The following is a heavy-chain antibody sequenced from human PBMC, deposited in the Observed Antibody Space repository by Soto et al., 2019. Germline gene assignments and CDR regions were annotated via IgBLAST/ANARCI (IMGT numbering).Heavy chain of an antibody. Sequence: QVQLVQSGAEVKKPGSSVKVSCKASGDTFKSYAISWVRQAPGQGLEWMGGIIPIFGTANYAQKFQGRVTITADESTSTAYMELSSLRSEDTAVYYCASSITMIVVVYGMDVWGQGTTVTVSS. CDR1: GDTFKSYA. J-gene: IGHJ6*02. D-gene: IGHD3-22*01. CDR3: ASSITMIVVVYGMDV. CDR2: IIPIFGTA. V-gene: IGHV1-69*01.